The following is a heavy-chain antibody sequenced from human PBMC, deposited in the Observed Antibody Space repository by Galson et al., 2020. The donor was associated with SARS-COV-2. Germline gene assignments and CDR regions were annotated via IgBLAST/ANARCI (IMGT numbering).Heavy chain of an antibody. J-gene: IGHJ4*02. Sequence: ASETLSLTCTVSGGFISTNNCFWGWIRQPPGKGLEWIGSIYYGGTTYYNPSLKSRLTISMDTSKNQFSLNLSSVTAADTAVYYCARDRWGHDYWGQGTLVTVSS. D-gene: IGHD1-26*01. CDR3: ARDRWGHDY. CDR2: IYYGGTT. CDR1: GGFISTNNCF. V-gene: IGHV4-39*07.